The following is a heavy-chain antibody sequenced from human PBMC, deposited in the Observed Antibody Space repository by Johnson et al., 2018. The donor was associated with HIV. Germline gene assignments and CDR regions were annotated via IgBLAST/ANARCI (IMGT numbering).Heavy chain of an antibody. CDR3: AKSPFTMVRGLAGDAFDI. J-gene: IGHJ3*02. CDR2: IGSAGDT. V-gene: IGHV3-13*01. CDR1: GFTFSSYD. Sequence: VQLVESGGGLVQPGGSLRLSCAASGFTFSSYDMHWVRQATGKGLEWVSGIGSAGDTYYPGSVKGRFTISRENAKNSLYLQMHSLRAGDTAVYYCAKSPFTMVRGLAGDAFDIWGQGTMVTVSS. D-gene: IGHD3-10*01.